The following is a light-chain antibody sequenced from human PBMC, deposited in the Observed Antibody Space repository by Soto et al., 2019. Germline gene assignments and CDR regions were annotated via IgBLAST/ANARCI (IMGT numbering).Light chain of an antibody. V-gene: IGKV1-5*01. CDR2: DAS. CDR3: QQYSSYST. Sequence: DIQMTQSPSTLSASVGDRVPITCRASQSISNWVAWYQQKPGKVPELLIYDASRLQSGVPLRFSGSGSGTEFTLTISSLQPDDFATYYCQQYSSYSTFGQGTKVEI. J-gene: IGKJ1*01. CDR1: QSISNW.